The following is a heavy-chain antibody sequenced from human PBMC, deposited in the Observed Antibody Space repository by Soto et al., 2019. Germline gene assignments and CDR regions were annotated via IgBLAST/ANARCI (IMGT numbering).Heavy chain of an antibody. V-gene: IGHV4-30-4*01. Sequence: SETLSLTCSVSGASISSTYYYWNWIRQPPGTGLESIGYLYYTGSTYDTPSLKRRATISVHTSKNQFSLKLLSVTAADTPVYDCARGLWKSNYLDFRGQGALVTVSS. CDR3: ARGLWKSNYLDF. CDR2: LYYTGST. J-gene: IGHJ4*02. CDR1: GASISSTYYY. D-gene: IGHD1-1*01.